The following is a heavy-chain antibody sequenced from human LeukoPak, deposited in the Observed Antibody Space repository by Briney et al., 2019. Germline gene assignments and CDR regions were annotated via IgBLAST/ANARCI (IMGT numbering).Heavy chain of an antibody. CDR3: AAETYCSGGSCYGEFDY. CDR2: IVVGSGNT. V-gene: IGHV1-58*02. CDR1: GFTFTSSV. Sequence: SVKVSCKASGFTFTSSVMQWVRQARGQRLEWIGWIVVGSGNTNYAQKFQERVTITRDMSTSTAYMELSSLRSEDTAVYYCAAETYCSGGSCYGEFDYWGQGTLVTVSS. J-gene: IGHJ4*02. D-gene: IGHD2-15*01.